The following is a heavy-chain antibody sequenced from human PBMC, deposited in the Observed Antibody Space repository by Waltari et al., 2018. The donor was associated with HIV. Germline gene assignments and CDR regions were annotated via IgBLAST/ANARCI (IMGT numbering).Heavy chain of an antibody. Sequence: QVQLQQWGAGLLKPSETLSLTCAVYGGSFSGYYWSWIRQPPGKGLEWIGEINHSGSTNYNPSLKSRVTISVDTSKNQFSLKLSSVTAADTAVYYCARGDLSAFDYWGQGTLVTVSS. J-gene: IGHJ4*02. D-gene: IGHD3-16*02. CDR2: INHSGST. CDR1: GGSFSGYY. CDR3: ARGDLSAFDY. V-gene: IGHV4-34*01.